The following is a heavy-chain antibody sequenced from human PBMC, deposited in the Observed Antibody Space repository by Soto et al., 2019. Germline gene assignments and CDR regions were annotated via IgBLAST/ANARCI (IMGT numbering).Heavy chain of an antibody. J-gene: IGHJ4*02. CDR3: ATGDDHGVDY. CDR1: GCTFSSYA. Sequence: SVKVSCKASGCTFSSYAISWVRQAPGQGLEWMGGIIPKDGKTNYAQKFQGRVTSTEDTSTDTAYMELSSLRSEDTAVYYCATGDDHGVDYWGQGTLVTVSS. V-gene: IGHV1-69*10. CDR2: IIPKDGKT.